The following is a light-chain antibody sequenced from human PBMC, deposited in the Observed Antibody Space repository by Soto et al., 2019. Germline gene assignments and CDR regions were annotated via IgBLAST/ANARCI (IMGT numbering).Light chain of an antibody. CDR1: ESMSNC. V-gene: IGKV1-5*01. CDR3: QQYNSIET. Sequence: IHVTQSAAALSASVGDRVTITCRASESMSNCLAWYQQKPGKAPKLLISGASSLQSGVPSRFSGSASGTEFTLTISSLQPDDFATYYCQQYNSIETFGQGTKVDI. J-gene: IGKJ1*01. CDR2: GAS.